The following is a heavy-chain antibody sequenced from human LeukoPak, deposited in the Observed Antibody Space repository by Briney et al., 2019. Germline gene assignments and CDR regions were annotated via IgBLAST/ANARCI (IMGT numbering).Heavy chain of an antibody. V-gene: IGHV4-39*01. J-gene: IGHJ4*02. CDR1: GGSISSSNYY. D-gene: IGHD6-19*01. CDR3: VRHPTFSSGWYVDY. CDR2: IYYSGNT. Sequence: SETLSLTCTVSGGSISSSNYYWGWIRQPPGKGLEWIGSIYYSGNTYYNPSLKSRVTISVDTSKNQFSLNLKYVTAADTAVYYCVRHPTFSSGWYVDYWGQGTLVTVSS.